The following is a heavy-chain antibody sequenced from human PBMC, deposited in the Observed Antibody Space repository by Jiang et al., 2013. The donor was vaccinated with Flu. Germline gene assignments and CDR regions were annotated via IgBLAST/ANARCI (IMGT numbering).Heavy chain of an antibody. D-gene: IGHD2-15*01. CDR1: GGSISSYY. CDR3: ARLMAQCSGGSCYYYYGMDV. V-gene: IGHV4-59*08. J-gene: IGHJ6*02. CDR2: IYLHGST. Sequence: TCTVSGGSISSYYWSWIRQPPGKGLEWIGYIYLHGSTNYNPSLKSRVTISVDTSKNQFSLKLSSVTAADTAVYYCARLMAQCSGGSCYYYYGMDVWGQGTTVTVSS.